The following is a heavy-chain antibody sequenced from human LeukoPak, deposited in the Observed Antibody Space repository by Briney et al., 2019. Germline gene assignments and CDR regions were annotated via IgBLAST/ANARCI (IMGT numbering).Heavy chain of an antibody. CDR2: IYYSGST. CDR1: GGSISSGGYY. D-gene: IGHD2-2*01. V-gene: IGHV4-30-4*01. J-gene: IGHJ5*02. Sequence: PSETLSLTCTVSGGSISSGGYYWSWIRQSPGKGLEWIGYIYYSGSTYYNPSLKSRPIISVDTSKNQFSLKLTSVTAADTAVYYCARDGKYQGYFDPWGQGTLVTVSS. CDR3: ARDGKYQGYFDP.